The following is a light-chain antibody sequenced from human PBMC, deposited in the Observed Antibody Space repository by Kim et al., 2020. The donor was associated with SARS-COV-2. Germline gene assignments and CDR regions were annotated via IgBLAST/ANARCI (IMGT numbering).Light chain of an antibody. Sequence: PADGASPACRASHSVISSHLAWYQQKPGQAPRLLIYGASSRATGIPARFSGSGSRTEFTLTISRLQSEDVAVYYCQQYSSSPLTFGGGTKVDIK. J-gene: IGKJ4*01. V-gene: IGKV3-20*01. CDR3: QQYSSSPLT. CDR1: HSVISSH. CDR2: GAS.